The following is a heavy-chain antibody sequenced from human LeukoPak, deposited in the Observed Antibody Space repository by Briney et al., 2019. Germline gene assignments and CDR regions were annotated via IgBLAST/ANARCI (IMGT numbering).Heavy chain of an antibody. CDR1: GGTFSSYA. V-gene: IGHV1-69*06. Sequence: ASVKVSCKASGGTFSSYAISWVRQAPGQGLEWMGGIIPIFGTANYAQKFQGRVMITADKSTSTAYMELSSLRSEDTAEDYCARDPSSEWLPYRLGYYYYYFDVWGKGITVPVSS. D-gene: IGHD3-3*01. CDR3: ARDPSSEWLPYRLGYYYYYFDV. CDR2: IIPIFGTA. J-gene: IGHJ6*03.